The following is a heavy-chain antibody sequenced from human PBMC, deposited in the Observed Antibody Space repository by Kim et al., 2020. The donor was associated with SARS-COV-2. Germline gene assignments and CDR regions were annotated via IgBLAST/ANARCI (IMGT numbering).Heavy chain of an antibody. CDR1: GCTFTTYA. CDR3: ERDLPGEVLGQQPYVTFDY. V-gene: IGHV7-4-1*02. CDR2: INTKTGKP. J-gene: IGHJ4*01. Sequence: ASVKVSCKASGCTFTTYAISWVRQAPGQGLEWLGWINTKTGKPKYAQSFTARFLISLDTTVSAPDLQLSSKTAEETAVYYCERDLPGEVLGQQPYVTFDY. D-gene: IGHD6-13*01.